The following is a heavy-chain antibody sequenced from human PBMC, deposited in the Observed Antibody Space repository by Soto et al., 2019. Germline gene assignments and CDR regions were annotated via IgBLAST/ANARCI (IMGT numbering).Heavy chain of an antibody. Sequence: VQLVESGGGLVQPGGSLRLSCTASGLTFSSYWVTWVRQAPGKGLEWVANINEDGSAKYYVDSVKGRFTISRDNAENSLSLQMNSLRVEDTAVYYCASGGHVDYCGQGTLVTVSS. CDR2: INEDGSAK. J-gene: IGHJ4*02. CDR1: GLTFSSYW. D-gene: IGHD3-16*01. CDR3: ASGGHVDY. V-gene: IGHV3-7*01.